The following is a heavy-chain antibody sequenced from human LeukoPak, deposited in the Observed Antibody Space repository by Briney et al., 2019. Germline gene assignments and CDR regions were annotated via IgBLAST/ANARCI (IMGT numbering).Heavy chain of an antibody. Sequence: SETLSLTCTVSGGSVSSGSYYWSWIRQPPGKGLEWIGYIYYSGSTNYNPSLKSRVTISVDTSKNQFSLKLSSVTAADTAVYYCARGSEGGDYYDCSGLLYFQHWGQGTLVTVSS. CDR3: ARGSEGGDYYDCSGLLYFQH. D-gene: IGHD3-22*01. V-gene: IGHV4-61*01. J-gene: IGHJ1*01. CDR2: IYYSGST. CDR1: GGSVSSGSYY.